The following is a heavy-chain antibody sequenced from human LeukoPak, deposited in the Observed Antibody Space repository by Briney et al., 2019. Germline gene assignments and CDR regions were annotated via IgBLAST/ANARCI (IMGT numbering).Heavy chain of an antibody. CDR2: ISAHNGDT. J-gene: IGHJ4*02. V-gene: IGHV1-18*01. Sequence: GASVKVSCKASGYTFTSYGISWVRRAPGQGLEWVGWISAHNGDTNYAQKFQGRVSMTTDTSTSTGYMELRSLTSDDTAVYYCARDLKRTVGATTTSDYWGQGTLVTVSS. CDR3: ARDLKRTVGATTTSDY. CDR1: GYTFTSYG. D-gene: IGHD1-26*01.